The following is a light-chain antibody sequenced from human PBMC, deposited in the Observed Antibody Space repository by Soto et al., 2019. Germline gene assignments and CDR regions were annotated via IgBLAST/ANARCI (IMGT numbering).Light chain of an antibody. V-gene: IGKV3-15*01. J-gene: IGKJ1*01. CDR2: GAS. CDR1: QSVSSN. CDR3: QQYNNWPLT. Sequence: EIGITQSPATLSFSPGERATLSCRASQSVSSNLAWYQQKPGQAPRLLIYGASTRATGIPARFSGSGSGTEFTLTISSLQSEDFAVYYCQQYNNWPLTFGQGTKVDIK.